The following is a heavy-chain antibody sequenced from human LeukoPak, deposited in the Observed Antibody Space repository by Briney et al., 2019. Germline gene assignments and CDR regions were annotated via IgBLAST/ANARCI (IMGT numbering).Heavy chain of an antibody. D-gene: IGHD6-25*01. CDR2: ISGTGGST. CDR3: AKDGPGYYFDY. V-gene: IGHV3-23*01. CDR1: GFIFSNYA. J-gene: IGHJ4*02. Sequence: GGSLRLSCAGSGFIFSNYAMSWVRQAPGKGLEWVSAISGTGGSTYYADSVKGRFTISRDNSKNTLYLQMNSLRAEDTAVYYCAKDGPGYYFDYWGQGTLVTVSS.